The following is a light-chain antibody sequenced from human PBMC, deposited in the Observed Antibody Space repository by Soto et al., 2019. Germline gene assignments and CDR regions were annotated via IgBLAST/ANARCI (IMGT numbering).Light chain of an antibody. J-gene: IGKJ4*01. CDR3: QQSDSTPLT. V-gene: IGKV1-39*01. CDR2: AAS. CDR1: QTIIDY. Sequence: DIQMTQSPSSLSASVGDRVTITCRASQTIIDYLNWYQHKPGRAPKLLVYAASSLQSGVPSRFSGSGSGTDFTLTISSLQPEDFATYYCQQSDSTPLTFGGGTKVEIK.